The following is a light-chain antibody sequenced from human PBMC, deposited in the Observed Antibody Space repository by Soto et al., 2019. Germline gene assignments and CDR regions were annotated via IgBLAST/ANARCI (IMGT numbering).Light chain of an antibody. Sequence: EVVMPPSPATLSVSPGERAPLYVRASESVSRNLAWYKQKPGQAPRLLIYDASTRATGIPDRFSGSGSGKDFTLTISRLENEDFEVYYCQHYVTSSITCGQGTRLEIK. V-gene: IGKV3-15*01. CDR3: QHYVTSSIT. CDR2: DAS. CDR1: ESVSRN. J-gene: IGKJ5*01.